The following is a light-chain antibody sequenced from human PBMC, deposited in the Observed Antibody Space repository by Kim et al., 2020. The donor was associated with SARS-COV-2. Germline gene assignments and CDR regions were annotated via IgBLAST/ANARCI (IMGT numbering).Light chain of an antibody. J-gene: IGKJ1*01. CDR1: QTIDSW. Sequence: EDRVTITWRARQTIDSWLAWYQQKPGKAPKLLIYDASSLESGVPSRFSGSGSGTDFTLTISSLQPDDSAIYYCQQYKSYWTFGQGTKVDIK. CDR2: DAS. V-gene: IGKV1-5*01. CDR3: QQYKSYWT.